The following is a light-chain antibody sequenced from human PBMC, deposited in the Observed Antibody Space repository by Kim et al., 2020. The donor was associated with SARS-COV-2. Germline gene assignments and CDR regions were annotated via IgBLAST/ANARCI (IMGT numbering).Light chain of an antibody. Sequence: SPGERATLSCRASQSISINLAWYQLKPGQAPRLLIYGASTRATGVPARFSASGSGTEFTLTIGSLQSEDFAVYYCQQYNNWPPKFTFGQGTNLEI. CDR2: GAS. CDR3: QQYNNWPPKFT. J-gene: IGKJ2*01. V-gene: IGKV3-15*01. CDR1: QSISIN.